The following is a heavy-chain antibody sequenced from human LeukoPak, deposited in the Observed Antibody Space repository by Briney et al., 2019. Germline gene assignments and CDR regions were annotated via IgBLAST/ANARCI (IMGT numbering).Heavy chain of an antibody. CDR2: ISKDETNK. Sequence: GGSLRLSCAASGFSFSTFGMHWVRQTPGKGLEWVSHISKDETNKYYADSVKGRFTISRDTSKNTLFLQMISLRVEDTAVYYCAKDNPVLDSWGQGTLVTVSS. J-gene: IGHJ4*02. CDR1: GFSFSTFG. V-gene: IGHV3-30*18. CDR3: AKDNPVLDS.